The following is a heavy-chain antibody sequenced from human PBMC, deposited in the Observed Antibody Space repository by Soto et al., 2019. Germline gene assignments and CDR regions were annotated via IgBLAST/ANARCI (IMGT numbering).Heavy chain of an antibody. CDR1: GGSISSSSYY. CDR2: IYYSGST. Sequence: SETLSLTCTVSGGSISSSSYYWGWIRQPPGKGLEWIGSIYYSGSTYYNPSLESRVTISVDTSKNQFSLKLSSVTAADTAVYYCARLVVAPYWFDYWGQGTLVTVSS. V-gene: IGHV4-39*01. CDR3: ARLVVAPYWFDY. J-gene: IGHJ4*02. D-gene: IGHD3-22*01.